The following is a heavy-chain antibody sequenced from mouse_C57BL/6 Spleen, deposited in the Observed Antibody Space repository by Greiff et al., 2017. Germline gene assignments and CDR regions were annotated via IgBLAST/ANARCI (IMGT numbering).Heavy chain of an antibody. J-gene: IGHJ3*01. V-gene: IGHV1-76*01. CDR3: ARSRDGNAWFAY. Sequence: QVQLQQSGAELVRPGASVKLSCKASGYTFTDYYINWVKQRPGQGLEWIARIYPGSGNTYYNGKFKGKATLTAEKSSSTSYMQLSSLTSEDSAVYFCARSRDGNAWFAYWGQGTLVTVSA. CDR2: IYPGSGNT. D-gene: IGHD2-1*01. CDR1: GYTFTDYY.